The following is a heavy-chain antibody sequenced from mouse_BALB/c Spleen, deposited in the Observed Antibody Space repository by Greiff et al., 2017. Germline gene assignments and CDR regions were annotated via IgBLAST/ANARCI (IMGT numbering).Heavy chain of an antibody. CDR1: GFTFSSYA. Sequence: EVQLVESGGGLVKPGGSLKLSCAASGFTFSSYAMSWVHQTPEKRLEWVASISSGGSTYYPDSVKGRFTISRDNARNILYLQMSSLRSEDTAMYYCAREGWLPFAYWGQGTLVTVSA. CDR2: ISSGGST. J-gene: IGHJ3*01. D-gene: IGHD2-3*01. CDR3: AREGWLPFAY. V-gene: IGHV5-6-5*01.